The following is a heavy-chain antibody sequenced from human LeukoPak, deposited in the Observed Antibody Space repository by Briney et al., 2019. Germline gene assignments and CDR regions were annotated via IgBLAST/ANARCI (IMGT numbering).Heavy chain of an antibody. CDR2: IYPGDSDT. CDR1: GYSFTSYW. V-gene: IGHV5-51*01. D-gene: IGHD3-22*01. J-gene: IGHJ4*02. CDR3: ARTYDSSGYSVLDY. Sequence: TLGESLKISCQGSGYSFTSYWIGWVRQLPGKGLEWMGIIYPGDSDTRYSPSFQGQVTISADKSISTACLQWSSLKASDTAMYYCARTYDSSGYSVLDYWGQGTLVTVSS.